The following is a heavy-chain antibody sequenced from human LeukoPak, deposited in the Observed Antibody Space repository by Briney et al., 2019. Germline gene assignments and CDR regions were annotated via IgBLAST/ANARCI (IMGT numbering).Heavy chain of an antibody. V-gene: IGHV4-34*01. CDR3: AREQWLVRAVYYYGMDV. J-gene: IGHJ6*02. CDR2: INHSRST. D-gene: IGHD6-19*01. Sequence: KPSETLSLTCAVYGGSFSGYYWSWIRQPPGKGLEWIGEINHSRSTNYNPSLKSRVTISVDTSKNQFSLKLSSVTAADTAVYYCAREQWLVRAVYYYGMDVWGQGTTVTVSS. CDR1: GGSFSGYY.